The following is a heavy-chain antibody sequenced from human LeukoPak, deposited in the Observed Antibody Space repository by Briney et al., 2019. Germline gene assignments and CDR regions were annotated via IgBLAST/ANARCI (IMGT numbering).Heavy chain of an antibody. J-gene: IGHJ4*02. CDR3: ATTYYGPFFDY. CDR2: IYSGGTT. D-gene: IGHD3-10*01. V-gene: IGHV3-53*01. CDR1: GFTVSSNY. Sequence: GGSLRLSCAASGFTVSSNYMSWVRQAPGNGLEWVSVIYSGGTTYYADSVKGRFTISRDNSKNTLYLQMNSLRAEDTALYYCATTYYGPFFDYWGQGTLVTVSS.